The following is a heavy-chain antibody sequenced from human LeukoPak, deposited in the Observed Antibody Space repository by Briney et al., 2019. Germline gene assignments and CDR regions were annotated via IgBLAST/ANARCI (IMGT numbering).Heavy chain of an antibody. Sequence: GGSLRLSCAASGFTFSSYAMHWVRQAPGKGLEWVAVISYDGSNKYYADSVKGRFTISRDNSKNTLYLQMNSLRAEDTAVYYCARDPCGGSCAPDGNDYYYGMDVWGQGTTVTVSS. CDR1: GFTFSSYA. CDR3: ARDPCGGSCAPDGNDYYYGMDV. J-gene: IGHJ6*02. CDR2: ISYDGSNK. V-gene: IGHV3-30-3*01. D-gene: IGHD2-15*01.